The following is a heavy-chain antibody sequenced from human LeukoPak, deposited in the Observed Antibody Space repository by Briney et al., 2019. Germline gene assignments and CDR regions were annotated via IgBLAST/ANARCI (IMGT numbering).Heavy chain of an antibody. CDR3: AKDLLVEMATITDAFDI. CDR2: ISYDGSNK. D-gene: IGHD5-24*01. V-gene: IGHV3-30*18. J-gene: IGHJ3*02. Sequence: GRSLRLSCAASGFTFSSYGMHWVRQAPGKGLEWVAVISYDGSNKYYADSVKGRFTTSRDNSKNTLYLQMNRLTPEDTAVYYCAKDLLVEMATITDAFDIWGQGTMVTASS. CDR1: GFTFSSYG.